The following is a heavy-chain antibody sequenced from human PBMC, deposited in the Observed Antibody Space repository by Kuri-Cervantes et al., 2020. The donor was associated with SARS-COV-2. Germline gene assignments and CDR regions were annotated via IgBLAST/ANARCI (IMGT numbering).Heavy chain of an antibody. Sequence: SVKVSCKASGGTLSSFAISWVRQAPGQGLEWMGGIIPVFGTARYPQRFQGRVTMTTDESTTTAYMELSSLRSEDTAVYYCAGWGVVTNSFDYWGQGTLVTVSS. V-gene: IGHV1-69*05. CDR3: AGWGVVTNSFDY. CDR2: IIPVFGTA. CDR1: GGTLSSFA. D-gene: IGHD2-21*02. J-gene: IGHJ4*02.